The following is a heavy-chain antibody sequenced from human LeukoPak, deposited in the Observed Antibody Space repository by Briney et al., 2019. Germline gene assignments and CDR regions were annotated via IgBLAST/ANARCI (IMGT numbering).Heavy chain of an antibody. D-gene: IGHD4-17*01. V-gene: IGHV5-51*01. Sequence: AGESLQISCKGSGSSFASYWVGWGRQMPGKGLEWMGIIYPGDSDTRYSPSFQGQVTISADKSISTAYLQWSSLKASDTAMYYCARRNGDYELDYWGQGTLVTVSS. CDR1: GSSFASYW. CDR3: ARRNGDYELDY. CDR2: IYPGDSDT. J-gene: IGHJ4*02.